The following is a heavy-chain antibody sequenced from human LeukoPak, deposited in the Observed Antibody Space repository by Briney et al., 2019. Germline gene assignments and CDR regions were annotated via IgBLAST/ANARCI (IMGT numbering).Heavy chain of an antibody. Sequence: GRSLRLSCAASGFTFSSYGMHWVRQAPGKGLEWVAVISYDGSNKYYADSVKGRFTISRDNSKNTLYLQMNSLRAEDTAVYYCAKELPDDFWSGQYYFDYWGQGTLVTVSS. CDR1: GFTFSSYG. D-gene: IGHD3-3*01. CDR3: AKELPDDFWSGQYYFDY. V-gene: IGHV3-30*18. CDR2: ISYDGSNK. J-gene: IGHJ4*02.